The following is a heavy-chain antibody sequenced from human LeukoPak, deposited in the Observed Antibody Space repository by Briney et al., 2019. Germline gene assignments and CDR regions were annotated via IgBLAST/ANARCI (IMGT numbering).Heavy chain of an antibody. V-gene: IGHV3-23*01. D-gene: IGHD3-9*01. J-gene: IGHJ4*02. CDR2: ISVSGSNT. CDR1: GFTFRSYA. CDR3: AKDPNQYDILTGYYPD. Sequence: PGGSLRLSCAASGFTFRSYAMGWVRQAPGKGLEWVSVISVSGSNTYYADSVKGRFTISRDNSKNTLHLQMNSLRAEDTAVYYCAKDPNQYDILTGYYPDWGQGTLVTVSS.